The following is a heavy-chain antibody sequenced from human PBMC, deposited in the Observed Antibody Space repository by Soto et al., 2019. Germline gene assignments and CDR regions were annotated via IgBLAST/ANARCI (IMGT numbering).Heavy chain of an antibody. CDR1: GFTFSSYS. J-gene: IGHJ4*02. D-gene: IGHD6-13*01. CDR2: ISSSSTI. CDR3: ARESGGSSWFTQFDY. Sequence: EVQLVESGGGLVQPGGSLRLSCAASGFTFSSYSMNWVRQAPGKGLEWVSYISSSSTIYYADSVKGRFTISRDNAKNSLYLQMNSLRDEDTAVYYCARESGGSSWFTQFDYWGQGTLVTVSS. V-gene: IGHV3-48*02.